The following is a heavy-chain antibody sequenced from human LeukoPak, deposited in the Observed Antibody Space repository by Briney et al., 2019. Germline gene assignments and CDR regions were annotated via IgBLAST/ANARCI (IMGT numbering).Heavy chain of an antibody. D-gene: IGHD3-22*01. CDR2: IYSGGST. Sequence: GGSLRLSCAATGFTVSSNYMSWVRQAPGKGLEWVSVIYSGGSTYYADSVKGRLIVSRDNSKNTLYLQMNGLRAEDTALYYCAKDRSAIITWSDYWGQGTLVTVSS. CDR1: GFTVSSNY. J-gene: IGHJ4*02. CDR3: AKDRSAIITWSDY. V-gene: IGHV3-53*01.